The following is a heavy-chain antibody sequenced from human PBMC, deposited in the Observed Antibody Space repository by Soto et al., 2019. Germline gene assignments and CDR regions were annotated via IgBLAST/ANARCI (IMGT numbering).Heavy chain of an antibody. CDR3: ARGGITFGYYYYYGMDV. CDR2: INHSGST. V-gene: IGHV4-34*01. Sequence: SETLSLTCAVYGGSFSGYYWSWIRQPPGKGLEWIGEINHSGSTNYNPSLKSRVTISVDTSKNQFSLKLSSVTAADTAVYYCARGGITFGYYYYYGMDVWGQGTTVTVSS. J-gene: IGHJ6*02. D-gene: IGHD1-20*01. CDR1: GGSFSGYY.